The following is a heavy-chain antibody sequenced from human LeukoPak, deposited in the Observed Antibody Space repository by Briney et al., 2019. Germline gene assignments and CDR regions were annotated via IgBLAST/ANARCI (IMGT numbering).Heavy chain of an antibody. Sequence: GGSLGLSCAASGFTFSSYWMHWVRQAPGKGLVWVSRINSDGSSTSYADSVKGRFTISRDNAKNTLYLQMNSLRAEDTAVYYCARARIAVAGRFAVAYYFDYWGQGTLVTVSS. V-gene: IGHV3-74*01. CDR1: GFTFSSYW. D-gene: IGHD6-19*01. CDR3: ARARIAVAGRFAVAYYFDY. CDR2: INSDGSST. J-gene: IGHJ4*02.